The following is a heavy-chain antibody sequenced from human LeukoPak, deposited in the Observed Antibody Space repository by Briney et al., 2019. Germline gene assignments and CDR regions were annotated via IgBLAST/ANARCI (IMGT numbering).Heavy chain of an antibody. CDR3: ARGPRGRDYFDY. Sequence: GTLSLTCAVSGGSISSSNWWSWVRQPPGKGLEWIGEIYHSGSTNYNPSLKSRVTISVDKSKTQFSLKLISVPAADTAVYYCARGPRGRDYFDYWGQGTLVTVSS. J-gene: IGHJ4*02. CDR2: IYHSGST. D-gene: IGHD1-26*01. V-gene: IGHV4-4*02. CDR1: GGSISSSNW.